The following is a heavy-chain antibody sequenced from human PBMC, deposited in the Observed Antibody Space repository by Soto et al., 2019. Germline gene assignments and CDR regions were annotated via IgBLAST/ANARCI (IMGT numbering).Heavy chain of an antibody. Sequence: QIKLVQSGPEVKKPGASVRVSCKASGYTFSSNGISWVRQAPGQGLEWMGWISAYHDNTNEAQKFQGRVRMATDTSTSTAYMELMNLRSDDTAVYYCARDVAAKPNGYWGQGTLVTVS. CDR1: GYTFSSNG. D-gene: IGHD6-13*01. CDR2: ISAYHDNT. CDR3: ARDVAAKPNGY. V-gene: IGHV1-18*01. J-gene: IGHJ4*02.